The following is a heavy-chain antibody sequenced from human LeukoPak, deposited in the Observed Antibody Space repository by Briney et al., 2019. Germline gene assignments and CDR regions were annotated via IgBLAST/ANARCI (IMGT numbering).Heavy chain of an antibody. D-gene: IGHD6-13*01. CDR3: ARVIAAAGTGGYYYYYGMDV. J-gene: IGHJ6*02. Sequence: PSETLSLTCTVSGGSISSYYWSWIRQPPGKGLEWIGYIYYSGSTNYNPSLKSRVTISVDTSKNQFSLKLSPVTAADTAVYYCARVIAAAGTGGYYYYYGMDVWGQGTTVTVSS. V-gene: IGHV4-59*01. CDR2: IYYSGST. CDR1: GGSISSYY.